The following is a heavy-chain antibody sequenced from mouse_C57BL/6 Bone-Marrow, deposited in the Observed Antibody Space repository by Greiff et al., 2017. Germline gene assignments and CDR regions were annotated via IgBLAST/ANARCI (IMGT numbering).Heavy chain of an antibody. V-gene: IGHV1-15*01. CDR1: GYTFTDYE. J-gene: IGHJ3*01. D-gene: IGHD2-4*01. CDR3: TRGDYDYAWFAY. CDR2: IDPETGGT. Sequence: VQLQQPGAELVRPGASVTLSCKASGYTFTDYEMHWVKQTPVHGLEWIGAIDPETGGTAYNQKFKGKAILTADKSSSTAYMELRSLTSEDSAVYYCTRGDYDYAWFAYWGQGTLVTVSA.